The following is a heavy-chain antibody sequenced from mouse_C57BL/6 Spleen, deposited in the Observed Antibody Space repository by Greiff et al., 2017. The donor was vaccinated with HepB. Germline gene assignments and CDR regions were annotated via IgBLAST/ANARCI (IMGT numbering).Heavy chain of an antibody. V-gene: IGHV1-19*01. CDR2: INPYNGGT. J-gene: IGHJ4*01. CDR1: GYTFTDYY. CDR3: AREGYAMDY. Sequence: VQLQQSGPVLVKPGASVKMSCKASGYTFTDYYMNWVKQSHGKSLEWIGVINPYNGGTSYNQKFKGKATLTVDKSSSTAYMELKSLTSEDSAVYYCAREGYAMDYWGQGTSVTVSS.